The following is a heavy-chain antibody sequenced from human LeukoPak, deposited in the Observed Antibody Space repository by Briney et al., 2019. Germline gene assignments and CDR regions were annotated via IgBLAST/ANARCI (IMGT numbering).Heavy chain of an antibody. D-gene: IGHD3-22*01. J-gene: IGHJ4*02. CDR2: IKQDGSEK. CDR3: AKGGRYYDSSGPFDY. Sequence: GGSLRLSCAASGFTFSSYWMSWVRQAPGKGLEWVAKIKQDGSEKYYVDSVKGRFTISRDNAKNSLYLQMNSLRAEDTAVYYCAKGGRYYDSSGPFDYWGQGTLVTVSS. CDR1: GFTFSSYW. V-gene: IGHV3-7*03.